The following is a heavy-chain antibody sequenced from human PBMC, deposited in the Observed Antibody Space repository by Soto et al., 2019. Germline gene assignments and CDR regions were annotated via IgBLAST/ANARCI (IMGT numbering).Heavy chain of an antibody. D-gene: IGHD3-16*01. CDR1: GFTFSSYA. CDR2: ISGSGGST. CDR3: AKDLRGGGEPSGRDGMDV. J-gene: IGHJ6*02. V-gene: IGHV3-23*01. Sequence: GGSLRLSCAASGFTFSSYAMSWVRQAPGKGLEWVSAISGSGGSTYYADSVKGRFTISRDNSKNTLYLQMNSLRAEDTAVYYCAKDLRGGGEPSGRDGMDVWGQGTTVTVSS.